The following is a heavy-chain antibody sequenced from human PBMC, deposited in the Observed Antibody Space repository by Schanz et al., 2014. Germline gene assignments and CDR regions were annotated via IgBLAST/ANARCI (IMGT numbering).Heavy chain of an antibody. CDR3: AREGTVIRGLSGWLDP. Sequence: QVQLVQSGAEVKKPGASVKVSCKSSGYTFTDYHIHWVRQAPGQGLEYMGRINPNSGGTNFAQKLQGTVTMPRDTSISTVYMELSRLRSDDTVVYYCAREGTVIRGLSGWLDPWGQGTLVTVSS. V-gene: IGHV1-2*05. CDR2: INPNSGGT. D-gene: IGHD3-10*01. J-gene: IGHJ5*02. CDR1: GYTFTDYH.